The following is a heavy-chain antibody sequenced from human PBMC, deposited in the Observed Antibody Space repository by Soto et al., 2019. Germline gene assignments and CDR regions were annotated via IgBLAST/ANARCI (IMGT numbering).Heavy chain of an antibody. Sequence: GSLRLSCAASGFPFSSYEMNWARQPPGKGLEWVSYISSSGSSIYYADSVKGRFTISRDNAKNSLFLQMNSLRVEDTAVYYCARSPFLECNWAQGTLVTVSS. CDR3: ARSPFLECN. CDR2: ISSSGSSI. D-gene: IGHD3-3*02. CDR1: GFPFSSYE. V-gene: IGHV3-48*03. J-gene: IGHJ4*02.